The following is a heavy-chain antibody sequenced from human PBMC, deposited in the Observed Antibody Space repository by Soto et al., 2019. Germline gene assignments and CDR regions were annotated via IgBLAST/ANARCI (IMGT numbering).Heavy chain of an antibody. CDR3: ARVKLGSYDWFDP. CDR1: GFSFSNYW. CDR2: INPDGSRT. D-gene: IGHD3-16*01. Sequence: EVQLVESGGGLVQPGGSLRLSCAASGFSFSNYWMHWVRQAPGKGLVWVSRINPDGSRTNYADSVKGRLTISGDNARNTLYLQMNSLRDEDTAVYYCARVKLGSYDWFDPWGQGTLVTVSS. V-gene: IGHV3-74*01. J-gene: IGHJ5*02.